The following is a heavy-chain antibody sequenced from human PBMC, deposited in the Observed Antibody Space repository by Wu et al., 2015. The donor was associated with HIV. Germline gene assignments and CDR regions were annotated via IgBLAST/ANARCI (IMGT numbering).Heavy chain of an antibody. CDR3: ARANIGVATIDDAFDI. J-gene: IGHJ3*02. D-gene: IGHD5-12*01. CDR1: GYTFTGYY. Sequence: QVQLVQSGAEVKKPGASVKVSCKASGYTFTGYYMHWVRQAPGQGLEWMGWINPNSGGTNYAQKFQGRVTMTRDTSISTAYMELSRLRSDDTAVYYCARANIGVATIDDAFDIWGQGTMVTVSS. CDR2: INPNSGGT. V-gene: IGHV1-2*02.